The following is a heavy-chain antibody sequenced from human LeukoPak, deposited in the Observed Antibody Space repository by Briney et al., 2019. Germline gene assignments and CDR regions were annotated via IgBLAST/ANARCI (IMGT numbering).Heavy chain of an antibody. CDR1: GGSISSYY. D-gene: IGHD2-21*02. CDR3: ARRKAYCGGDCYSPYYYMDV. Sequence: SETLSLTCTVSGGSISSYYWSWIRQPPGKGLEWIGYIYYSGSTNYNPSLKSRVTISVDTSKNQFSLKLSSVTAADTAVYYCARRKAYCGGDCYSPYYYMDVWGKGTTVTISS. V-gene: IGHV4-59*01. J-gene: IGHJ6*03. CDR2: IYYSGST.